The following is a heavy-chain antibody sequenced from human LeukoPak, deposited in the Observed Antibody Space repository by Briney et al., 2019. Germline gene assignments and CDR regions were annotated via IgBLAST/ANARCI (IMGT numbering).Heavy chain of an antibody. CDR1: GGSFSGYY. V-gene: IGHV4-34*01. J-gene: IGHJ4*02. D-gene: IGHD5-24*01. CDR3: ARHHGGHQRWLQGFDL. Sequence: SETLSLTCAVYGGSFSGYYWTYIRQPPGKGLEWIGEINHSGSTHYNPSLKSRVTTSEDTSKNQFSLKLTSVTAADTAVYYCARHHGGHQRWLQGFDLWGQGTLVTVSS. CDR2: INHSGST.